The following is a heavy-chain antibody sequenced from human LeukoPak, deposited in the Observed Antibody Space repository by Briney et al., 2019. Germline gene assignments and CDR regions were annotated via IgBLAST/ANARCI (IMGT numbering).Heavy chain of an antibody. CDR3: GSRWYFGHP. Sequence: AGSLTLSCAGSGFTFSNYWMSWVRQAPGKGLEWVANINQDESKKYYVDSVKGRFTTSRYNTKNSLYLQVNRRRAEDTAVNSWGSRWYFGHPWGQGTLVTVSS. CDR1: GFTFSNYW. J-gene: IGHJ5*02. D-gene: IGHD6-19*01. V-gene: IGHV3-7*01. CDR2: INQDESKK.